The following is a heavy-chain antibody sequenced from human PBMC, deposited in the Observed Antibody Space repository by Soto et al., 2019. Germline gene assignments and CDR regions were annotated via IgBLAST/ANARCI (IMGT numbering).Heavy chain of an antibody. CDR1: GCTFTSYY. CDR3: ARSVYCSSTSCQKSNYYFDY. V-gene: IGHV1-46*01. Sequence: ASVKVSCKASGCTFTSYYMHWVRQAPGQGLEWMGIINPSGGSTSYAQKFQGRVTMTRDTSTSTVYMELSSLRSEDTAVYYCARSVYCSSTSCQKSNYYFDYWGQGTLVTVSS. J-gene: IGHJ4*02. CDR2: INPSGGST. D-gene: IGHD2-2*01.